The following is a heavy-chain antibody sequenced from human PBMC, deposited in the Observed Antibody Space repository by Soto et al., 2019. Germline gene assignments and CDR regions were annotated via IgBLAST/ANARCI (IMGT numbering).Heavy chain of an antibody. CDR2: ISAYNGNT. J-gene: IGHJ4*02. CDR1: GYTFTSYG. D-gene: IGHD6-13*01. V-gene: IGHV1-18*01. Sequence: GASVKVSCKASGYTFTSYGISWVRQAPGQGLEWMGWISAYNGNTNYAQKLQGRVTMTTDTSTSTAYMELRSLRSDDTAVYYCAREVIYSSSSEAFDYWGQGTLVTVSS. CDR3: AREVIYSSSSEAFDY.